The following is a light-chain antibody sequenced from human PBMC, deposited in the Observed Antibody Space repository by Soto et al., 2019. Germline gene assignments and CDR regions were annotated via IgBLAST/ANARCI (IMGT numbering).Light chain of an antibody. CDR3: QQYNDWPRT. CDR1: QSVGSNY. V-gene: IGKV3-20*01. Sequence: EIVLTQSPGTLSLSPGERATLYCRASQSVGSNYLAWYQQKPGQAPRVLIYGASSRATGIPDRFSGSGSGAEFTLTISRLQSEDLAVYYCQQYNDWPRTFGQGTKVDIK. J-gene: IGKJ1*01. CDR2: GAS.